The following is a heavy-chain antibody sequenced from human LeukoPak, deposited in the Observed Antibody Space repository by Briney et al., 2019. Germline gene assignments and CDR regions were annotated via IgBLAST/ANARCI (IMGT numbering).Heavy chain of an antibody. CDR1: GFTFSNYA. J-gene: IGHJ4*02. CDR2: ISGSGDTT. CDR3: TKLRSSVPAAAYNN. Sequence: PGGSLRLSCAASGFTFSNYAMSWVRQAPGKGLEWVSVISGSGDTTYYADSVEGRFTISRDNSKNTLYLQMNSLRAEDTAVYYCTKLRSSVPAAAYNNWGQGILVTVSS. D-gene: IGHD2-2*01. V-gene: IGHV3-23*01.